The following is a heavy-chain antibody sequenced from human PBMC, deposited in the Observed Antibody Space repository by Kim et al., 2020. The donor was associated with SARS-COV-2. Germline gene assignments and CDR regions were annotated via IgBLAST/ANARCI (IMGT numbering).Heavy chain of an antibody. V-gene: IGHV3-73*01. J-gene: IGHJ4*02. D-gene: IGHD2-21*02. Sequence: TAYPAWVKGRFTISRDDSKNRAYLQMNGLKTEDTAVYYCSKSYCGGDCYPHWGQGTLVTVSS. CDR2: T. CDR3: SKSYCGGDCYPH.